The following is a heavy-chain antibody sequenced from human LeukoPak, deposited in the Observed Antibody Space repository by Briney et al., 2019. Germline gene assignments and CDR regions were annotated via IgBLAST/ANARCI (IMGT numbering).Heavy chain of an antibody. Sequence: PGGSLRLSCAASGFTVSSHDMSWVRQAPGKGLEWVSVIYMGGSTFYADSVKGRFTISRHTSKSTLYLQMNSLRAEDTAVYYCVSVGDEVAYTRMYLCHCGQEALGTVSS. CDR3: VSVGDEVAYTRMYLCH. CDR1: GFTVSSHD. D-gene: IGHD3-16*01. V-gene: IGHV3-53*04. CDR2: IYMGGST. J-gene: IGHJ4*02.